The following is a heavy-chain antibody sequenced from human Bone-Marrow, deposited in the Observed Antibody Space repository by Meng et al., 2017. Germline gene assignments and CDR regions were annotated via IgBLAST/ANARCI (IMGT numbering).Heavy chain of an antibody. D-gene: IGHD2-15*01. V-gene: IGHV4-61*02. CDR2: IYTSGST. J-gene: IGHJ6*02. CDR3: ARFGFASVGDYYYYYGMDV. Sequence: SETLSLTCTVSGGSISSGSYYWSWIRQPAGKGLEWIGRIYTSGSTNYNPSLKSRVTISVDTSKNQFSLKLSSVTAADTAVYYCARFGFASVGDYYYYYGMDVWGQGTTVTVSS. CDR1: GGSISSGSYY.